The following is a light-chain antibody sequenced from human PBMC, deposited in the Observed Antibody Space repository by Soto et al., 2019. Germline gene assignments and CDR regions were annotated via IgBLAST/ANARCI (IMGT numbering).Light chain of an antibody. CDR3: QQHGRSIT. J-gene: IGKJ3*01. Sequence: ENVLKQSPGTLSLSKGERATLSCRASQSVSSSYLAWYQQKPGQAPRLLIYGASSRATGIPDRFSGSGSGTDFTLTISRLEPEDFAVYYCQQHGRSITFGPGTKVDIK. CDR2: GAS. CDR1: QSVSSSY. V-gene: IGKV3-20*01.